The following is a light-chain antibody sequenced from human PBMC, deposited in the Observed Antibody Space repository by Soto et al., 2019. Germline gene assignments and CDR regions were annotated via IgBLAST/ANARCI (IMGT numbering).Light chain of an antibody. V-gene: IGKV1-27*01. CDR2: GAS. CDR1: QDINNY. CDR3: QQTYTAPRT. J-gene: IGKJ1*01. Sequence: DIQMTQSPSSLSASVGDRVTITCRASQDINNYLAWFQQKPGKVPEILIYGASTLQSGVPSRFSGSGSGTDFSLTISSLQPEDVATYYCQQTYTAPRTFGQGTKVDI.